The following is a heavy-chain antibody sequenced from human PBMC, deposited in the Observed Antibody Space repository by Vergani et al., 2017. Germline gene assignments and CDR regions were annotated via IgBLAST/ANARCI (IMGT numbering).Heavy chain of an antibody. Sequence: QVQLVQSGAEVKKPGASVKVSCKASGYTFTGYYMHWVRQAPGQGLEWMGWINPNSGGTNYAQKFQGRVTMTRDTSISTAYMELSRLRSDDTAAYYCARVDFITMVRGADLDYWGQGTLVTVSS. V-gene: IGHV1-2*02. CDR3: ARVDFITMVRGADLDY. J-gene: IGHJ4*02. CDR1: GYTFTGYY. CDR2: INPNSGGT. D-gene: IGHD3-10*01.